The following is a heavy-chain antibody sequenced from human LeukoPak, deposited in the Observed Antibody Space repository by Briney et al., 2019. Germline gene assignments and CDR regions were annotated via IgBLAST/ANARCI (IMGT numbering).Heavy chain of an antibody. V-gene: IGHV1-8*03. Sequence: ASVKVSCKASGYTFTSYDINWVRQATGQGLEWMGWMNPNSGNTGYAQKFQGRVTITRNNSISTAYMELSGLRSEDTAVYYCARGMISSAYSSSSVVDYWGQGTLVTVSS. J-gene: IGHJ4*02. D-gene: IGHD6-6*01. CDR3: ARGMISSAYSSSSVVDY. CDR1: GYTFTSYD. CDR2: MNPNSGNT.